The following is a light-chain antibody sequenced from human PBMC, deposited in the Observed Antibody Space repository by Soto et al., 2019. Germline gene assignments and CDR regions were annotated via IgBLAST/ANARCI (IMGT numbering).Light chain of an antibody. V-gene: IGKV3-20*01. CDR2: GAS. CDR1: QSVSNNY. CDR3: QQYGSSPTT. Sequence: EIFMTQSPATLSLSPGERSTLSFSASQSVSNNYLAWYQQKPGQAPRLLFFGASIRATGIPDRFSGSGSGTDFTLTISRLEPEDFAVYHCQQYGSSPTTFGQGTKVDIK. J-gene: IGKJ1*01.